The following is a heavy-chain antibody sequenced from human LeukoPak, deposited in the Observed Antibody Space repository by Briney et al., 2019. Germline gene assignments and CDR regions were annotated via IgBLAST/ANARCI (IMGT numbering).Heavy chain of an antibody. V-gene: IGHV1-2*02. D-gene: IGHD4-11*01. Sequence: GASVKVSCKASGYTFTCYYMHWVRQAPGQGLEWMGWINPNSGGTNYAQKFQGRVTMTRDTSISTAYMELSRLRSDDTAVYYCARRFDDYSNYDYYYYMDVWGKGTTVTVSS. J-gene: IGHJ6*03. CDR1: GYTFTCYY. CDR3: ARRFDDYSNYDYYYYMDV. CDR2: INPNSGGT.